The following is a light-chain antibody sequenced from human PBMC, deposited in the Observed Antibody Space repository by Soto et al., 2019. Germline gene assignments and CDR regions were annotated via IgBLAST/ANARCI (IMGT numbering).Light chain of an antibody. CDR3: SSYTSSSNVV. J-gene: IGLJ2*01. CDR1: SSDVGGYNY. V-gene: IGLV2-14*01. Sequence: QSVLTQPASVSGSPGQSITISCTGSSSDVGGYNYVFWYQQHPGKAPKLMIYEVSNRPSGVSNRFSGSKSGNTASLTISGLQAEDEADYYCSSYTSSSNVVFGGGTKLTVL. CDR2: EVS.